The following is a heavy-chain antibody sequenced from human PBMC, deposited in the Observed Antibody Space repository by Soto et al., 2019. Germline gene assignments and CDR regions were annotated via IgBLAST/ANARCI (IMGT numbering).Heavy chain of an antibody. CDR3: ARESHDILTGPPWVWYFDL. Sequence: QVQLQQWGAGPVRPLETLSLTCGVSGGSFSGYYWAWLRQSPGKGLEWIGEINDRGSIKYNPSLKSRVSISVDTSKNHYSLNLGSVTAADTAVYYCARESHDILTGPPWVWYFDLWGRGTLVTVSS. J-gene: IGHJ2*01. CDR1: GGSFSGYY. V-gene: IGHV4-34*01. D-gene: IGHD3-9*01. CDR2: INDRGSI.